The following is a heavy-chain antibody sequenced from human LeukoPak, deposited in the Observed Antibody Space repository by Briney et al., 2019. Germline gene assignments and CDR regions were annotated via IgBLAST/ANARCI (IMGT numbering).Heavy chain of an antibody. D-gene: IGHD2-2*01. V-gene: IGHV4-34*01. Sequence: ASETLSLTCAVYGGSFSGYYWTWIRQPPGKGLEWIGEVNHSGRTNYNPSLKSRVTISVDTSKIQFSLKLSSVTAADTAVYYCARMMAYCGTTRCSNYYYGMDVWGQGTTVTVSS. CDR2: VNHSGRT. CDR3: ARMMAYCGTTRCSNYYYGMDV. J-gene: IGHJ6*02. CDR1: GGSFSGYY.